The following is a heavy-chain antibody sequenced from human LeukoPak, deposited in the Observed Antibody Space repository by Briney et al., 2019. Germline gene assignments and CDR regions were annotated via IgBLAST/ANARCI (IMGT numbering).Heavy chain of an antibody. V-gene: IGHV4-59*01. Sequence: SETLSLTCTVSGGSISSYYWSWIRQPPGKGLEWIGYIYYSGSTNYNPSLKSRVTMSVDTSKNQFSLKLSSVTAADTAVYYCARVEGVRRSGYYFLDSWGQGTLVTVSS. CDR3: ARVEGVRRSGYYFLDS. D-gene: IGHD3-3*01. CDR1: GGSISSYY. CDR2: IYYSGST. J-gene: IGHJ4*02.